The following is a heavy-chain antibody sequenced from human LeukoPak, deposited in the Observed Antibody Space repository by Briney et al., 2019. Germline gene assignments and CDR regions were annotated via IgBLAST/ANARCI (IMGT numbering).Heavy chain of an antibody. D-gene: IGHD6-13*01. CDR1: GFTFYAYG. V-gene: IGHV3-64*01. J-gene: IGHJ4*02. Sequence: GGSLRLSCAASGFTFYAYGMHWVRQAPGKGLEYVSGIGPDGGTTYYANSVKGRFTISRDNSKYMLYLQMGSLTADDMAVYYCARGAQLTDYWGQGTLVTVSS. CDR2: IGPDGGTT. CDR3: ARGAQLTDY.